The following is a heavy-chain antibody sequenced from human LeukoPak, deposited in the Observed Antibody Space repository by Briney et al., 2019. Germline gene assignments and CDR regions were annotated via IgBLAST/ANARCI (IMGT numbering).Heavy chain of an antibody. CDR2: IRKDGNEK. CDR3: ARDGYSGSYYDY. Sequence: GGSLRLSCAVSGFTCSSYWMSWVRQAPGKGLEWVTNIRKDGNEKYYVDSVKGRFTISRDNARNSLYLQMNSLRAEDTAVYYCARDGYSGSYYDYWGQGTLVTVSS. D-gene: IGHD1-26*01. V-gene: IGHV3-7*04. CDR1: GFTCSSYW. J-gene: IGHJ4*02.